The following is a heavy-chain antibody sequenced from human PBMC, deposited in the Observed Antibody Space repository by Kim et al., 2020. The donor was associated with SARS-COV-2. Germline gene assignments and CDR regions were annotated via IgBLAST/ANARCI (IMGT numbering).Heavy chain of an antibody. CDR3: ARDFRLGSEAYAY. D-gene: IGHD6-19*01. J-gene: IGHJ4*02. V-gene: IGHV3-33*01. Sequence: YADSVKRRFTISRHNSQNTLYLPMSSLRAEDTAVCYCARDFRLGSEAYAYWGQGTLVTVSS.